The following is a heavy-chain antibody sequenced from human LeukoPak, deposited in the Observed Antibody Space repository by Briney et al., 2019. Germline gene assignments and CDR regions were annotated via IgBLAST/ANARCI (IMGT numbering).Heavy chain of an antibody. CDR3: ARDGYSYASDH. CDR2: ISSDGTAT. Sequence: GGSLRLSCAASGFSFRTYYMTWVRQAPGRGLEWAAHISSDGTATWYVDSVKGRFAISRGNAKNSLYLQMNSLRAEDTAVYYCARDGYSYASDHWGQGALVTVSS. CDR1: GFSFRTYY. J-gene: IGHJ5*02. D-gene: IGHD3-22*01. V-gene: IGHV3-7*01.